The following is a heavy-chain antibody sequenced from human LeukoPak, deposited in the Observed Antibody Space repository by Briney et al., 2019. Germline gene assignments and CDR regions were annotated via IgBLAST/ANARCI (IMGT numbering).Heavy chain of an antibody. CDR1: GGTFSSYA. Sequence: SVKVSCKASGGTFSSYAISWVRQAPGQGLEWMGGIIPIFGTANYAQKFQGRVTITADKSTSTAYMELSSLRSDDTAVYYCARVPLGDSSTYYYPKPDWFDPWGQGTLVIVSS. CDR2: IIPIFGTA. CDR3: ARVPLGDSSTYYYPKPDWFDP. J-gene: IGHJ5*02. D-gene: IGHD3-22*01. V-gene: IGHV1-69*06.